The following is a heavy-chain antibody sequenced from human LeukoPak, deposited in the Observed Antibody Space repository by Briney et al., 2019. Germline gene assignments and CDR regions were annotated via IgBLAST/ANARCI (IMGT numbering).Heavy chain of an antibody. CDR3: ARASYHGFWSDSLNRGFFNY. CDR1: GYSISSNYY. D-gene: IGHD3-3*01. Sequence: PSETLSLTCKVSGYSISSNYYWAWIRQPPGKGLEWIGNIFHSGSTYYNPSPKNRVTISVDTSNNHFSLKLRSVTAADTALYYCARASYHGFWSDSLNRGFFNYWGQGTLVTVSS. J-gene: IGHJ4*02. CDR2: IFHSGST. V-gene: IGHV4-38-2*02.